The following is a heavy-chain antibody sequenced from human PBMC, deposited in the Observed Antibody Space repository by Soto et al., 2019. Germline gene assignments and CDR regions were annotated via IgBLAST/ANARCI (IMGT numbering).Heavy chain of an antibody. CDR1: GYSCTSYC. CDR3: VVPWSSGPTGDY. D-gene: IGHD3-22*01. V-gene: IGHV5-10-1*01. Sequence: PGESLKISCKGSGYSCTSYCSSWVRQMPGKGPEWMGRIDPSDSYTNYSPSFQGHVTISADKSISTAYLQWSSLKASDTAMYYCVVPWSSGPTGDYWGQGTLVTVSS. CDR2: IDPSDSYT. J-gene: IGHJ4*02.